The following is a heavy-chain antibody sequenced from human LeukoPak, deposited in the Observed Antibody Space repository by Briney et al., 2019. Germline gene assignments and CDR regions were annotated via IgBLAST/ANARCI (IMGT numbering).Heavy chain of an antibody. CDR2: IYYSGGT. J-gene: IGHJ3*02. CDR1: GGSISSNSFY. Sequence: PSETLSLTCTVSGGSISSNSFYWGWIRQPPGKGLEWIGSIYYSGGTYYNTSLKSRVTISVDTSKNQFSLKLSSVNAADTAVYYCARSLMTLSDAFDIWGQGTMVTVSS. D-gene: IGHD2/OR15-2a*01. CDR3: ARSLMTLSDAFDI. V-gene: IGHV4-39*01.